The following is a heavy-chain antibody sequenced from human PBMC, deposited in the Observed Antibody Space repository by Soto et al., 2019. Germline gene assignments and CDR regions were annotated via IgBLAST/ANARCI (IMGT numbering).Heavy chain of an antibody. CDR3: AKDRVGGTFYTPLAF. Sequence: VGSLRLSCQASGFNFDNYGMHWVRQAPGKGLEWVAVITYDGSFQYYADSVKGRFTISRDNSKNTLSLHLNTLKPEDTAVYHCAKDRVGGTFYTPLAFWGQGTLVTVSS. CDR2: ITYDGSFQ. D-gene: IGHD1-7*01. V-gene: IGHV3-30*18. J-gene: IGHJ4*02. CDR1: GFNFDNYG.